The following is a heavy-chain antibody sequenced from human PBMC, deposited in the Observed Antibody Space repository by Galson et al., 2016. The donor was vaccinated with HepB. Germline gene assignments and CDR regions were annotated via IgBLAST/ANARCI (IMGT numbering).Heavy chain of an antibody. J-gene: IGHJ4*02. D-gene: IGHD4/OR15-4a*01. CDR2: ISGTGTYI. Sequence: SLRLSCAASGFTFITYSMNWVRQAPGKGLEWVSSISGTGTYIYYAESVKGRFTISRDNSRNTVYLHMTSLRVEDTAVYYCAKRGYGDGPIDYWGQGTLVTVSP. CDR1: GFTFITYS. V-gene: IGHV3-21*06. CDR3: AKRGYGDGPIDY.